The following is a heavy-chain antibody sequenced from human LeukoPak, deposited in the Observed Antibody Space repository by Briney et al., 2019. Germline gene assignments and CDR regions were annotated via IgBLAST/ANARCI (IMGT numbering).Heavy chain of an antibody. CDR2: IIPIFGTA. CDR3: ARVVKYCGGDCFIFDY. J-gene: IGHJ4*02. V-gene: IGHV1-69*06. CDR1: GGTFSNYA. Sequence: SVTVSFKSSGGTFSNYAISWVRQPPGQGLAWMGRIIPIFGTANYAQKFQGRVTITAYKSTSTAYMELSSLRSEDTAVYYCARVVKYCGGDCFIFDYWGQGTLVTVSS. D-gene: IGHD2-21*02.